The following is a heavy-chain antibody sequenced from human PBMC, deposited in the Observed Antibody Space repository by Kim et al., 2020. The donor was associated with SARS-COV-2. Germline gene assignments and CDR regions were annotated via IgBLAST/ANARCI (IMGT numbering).Heavy chain of an antibody. CDR2: ISSSSSTV. CDR1: GFTFSAYN. Sequence: GGSLRLSCAASGFTFSAYNMNWVRQAPGKGLEWVSCISSSSSTVYYADSVKGRFTISRDNAKNSLYLQMNSLRAEDTAMYYCARVAAPLKRNAFNIWGQGTMVTVSS. V-gene: IGHV3-48*04. J-gene: IGHJ3*02. CDR3: ARVAAPLKRNAFNI. D-gene: IGHD3-16*01.